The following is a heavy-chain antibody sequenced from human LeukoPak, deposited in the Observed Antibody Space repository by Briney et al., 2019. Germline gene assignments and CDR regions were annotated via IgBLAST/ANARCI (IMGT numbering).Heavy chain of an antibody. Sequence: RASVKVSCKASGYTFTSYGISWVRQAPGQGLEWMGWICAYNGNTNYAQKLQGRVTMTTDTSTSTAYMELRSLRSDDTAVYYCARGASSSWYDDAFDIWGQGTMVTVSS. CDR3: ARGASSSWYDDAFDI. J-gene: IGHJ3*02. CDR2: ICAYNGNT. D-gene: IGHD6-13*01. CDR1: GYTFTSYG. V-gene: IGHV1-18*01.